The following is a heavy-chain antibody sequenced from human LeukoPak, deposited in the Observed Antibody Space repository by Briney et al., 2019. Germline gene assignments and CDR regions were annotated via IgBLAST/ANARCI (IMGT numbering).Heavy chain of an antibody. CDR1: GGSISSYY. CDR2: IYTSGST. CDR3: ARHAYSSGWYYFDY. D-gene: IGHD6-19*01. Sequence: SETLSLTCTVSGGSISSYYWSWIRQPAGKGLEWIGRIYTSGSTYYNPSLKSRVTISVDTSKNQFSLKLSSVTAAGTPVYYCARHAYSSGWYYFDYWGQGTLVTVSS. J-gene: IGHJ4*02. V-gene: IGHV4-4*07.